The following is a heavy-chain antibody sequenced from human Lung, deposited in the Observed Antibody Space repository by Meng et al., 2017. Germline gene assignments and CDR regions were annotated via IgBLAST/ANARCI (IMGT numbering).Heavy chain of an antibody. CDR1: GYTFTNYG. CDR2: INTNTGNP. Sequence: VQRVQSGCEVKKPGASVKVSCKASGYTFTNYGMNWVRQAPGQGLEWMGWINTNTGNPTYVPGFTGRFVFSLDTSVSTAYLQINSLKAEDTAVYYCTSGGYLDYWGQGTLVTVSS. D-gene: IGHD3-10*01. V-gene: IGHV7-4-1*02. J-gene: IGHJ4*02. CDR3: TSGGYLDY.